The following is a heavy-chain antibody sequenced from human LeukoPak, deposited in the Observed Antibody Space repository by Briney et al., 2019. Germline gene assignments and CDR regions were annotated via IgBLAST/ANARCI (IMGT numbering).Heavy chain of an antibody. V-gene: IGHV4-34*01. CDR3: ARSGPSDY. Sequence: PSETLSLTCAVYGGSFSGYYWSWIRQPPGKGLEWIGEINHSGSTNYNPSLKSRVTISVDTSKNQFSLKLSSVTAADTAVYYGARSGPSDYWGQGTLVTVSS. J-gene: IGHJ4*02. CDR1: GGSFSGYY. CDR2: INHSGST.